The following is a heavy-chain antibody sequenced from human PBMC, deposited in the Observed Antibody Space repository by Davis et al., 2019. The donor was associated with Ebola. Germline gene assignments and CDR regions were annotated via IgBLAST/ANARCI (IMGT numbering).Heavy chain of an antibody. J-gene: IGHJ4*02. CDR1: GFTFSAYG. V-gene: IGHV3-30*03. Sequence: GESLKISCAASGFTFSAYGMHWVRQAPGKGLEWVAFLSHDGNTYYSDPVTGRFTISRDDAKNTLYLQMNSLRPEDTAVYYCAREDYSAFGKWGQGTLVTVSS. D-gene: IGHD3-16*01. CDR3: AREDYSAFGK. CDR2: LSHDGNT.